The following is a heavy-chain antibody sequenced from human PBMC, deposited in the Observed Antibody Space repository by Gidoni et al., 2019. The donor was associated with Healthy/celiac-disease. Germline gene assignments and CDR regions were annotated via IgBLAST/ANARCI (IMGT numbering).Heavy chain of an antibody. D-gene: IGHD2-8*01. J-gene: IGHJ4*02. CDR3: ARDLPLLEGVAHDRFDY. Sequence: QVQLVESGGGLVKPGGSLRLSCAASGFTFSDYYMSWIRQAPGKGLEWVSYISSSSSYTNYADSVKGRFTISRDNAKNSLYLQMNSLRAEDTAVYYCARDLPLLEGVAHDRFDYWGQGTLVTVSS. CDR2: ISSSSSYT. CDR1: GFTFSDYY. V-gene: IGHV3-11*05.